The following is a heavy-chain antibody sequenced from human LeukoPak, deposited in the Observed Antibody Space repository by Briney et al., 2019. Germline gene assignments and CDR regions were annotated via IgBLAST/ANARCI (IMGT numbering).Heavy chain of an antibody. CDR3: ARDRRYYYDSSGYYNFDY. Sequence: SVKVSCKASGGTFSSYAISWVREAPGQGLEWMGRIIPIFGTANYAQKFQGRVTITTDESTSTAYMELSSLRSEDTAVYYCARDRRYYYDSSGYYNFDYWGQGTLVTVSS. J-gene: IGHJ4*02. D-gene: IGHD3-22*01. CDR2: IIPIFGTA. V-gene: IGHV1-69*05. CDR1: GGTFSSYA.